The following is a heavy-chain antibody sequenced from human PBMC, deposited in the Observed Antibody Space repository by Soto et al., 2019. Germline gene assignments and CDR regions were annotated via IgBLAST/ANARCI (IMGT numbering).Heavy chain of an antibody. J-gene: IGHJ6*02. D-gene: IGHD6-19*01. Sequence: PSQTLSLTCAISGDSVSSNSAAWNWIRQSPSRGLEWLGRTYYRSKWYNDYAVSVKSRITISPDTSKNQFSLQLNSVTPEDTAVYYCASFFGIAVAGTVFGETYYYYGMDVWGQGTTVTVSS. CDR2: TYYRSKWYN. CDR1: GDSVSSNSAA. CDR3: ASFFGIAVAGTVFGETYYYYGMDV. V-gene: IGHV6-1*01.